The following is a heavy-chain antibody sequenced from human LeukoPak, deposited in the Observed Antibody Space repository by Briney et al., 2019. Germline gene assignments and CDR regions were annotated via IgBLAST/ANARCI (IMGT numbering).Heavy chain of an antibody. D-gene: IGHD1-26*01. J-gene: IGHJ3*02. V-gene: IGHV3-48*01. Sequence: GGSLRLSCAASRFTFSNYGVNWVRQAPGKGLEWVSYINSRSSTIYYADSVRGRFTISRDNAKNSLYLQMNSLKAEDTAIYYCAREVGTPQAFDIWGQGTMVTVTS. CDR2: INSRSSTI. CDR3: AREVGTPQAFDI. CDR1: RFTFSNYG.